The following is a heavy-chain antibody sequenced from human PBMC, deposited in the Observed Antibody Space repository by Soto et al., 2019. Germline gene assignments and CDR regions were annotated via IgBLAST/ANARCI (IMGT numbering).Heavy chain of an antibody. CDR1: GFTFSSYA. Sequence: PGGSLRLSCAASGFTFSSYAMSWVRQAPGKGLEWVSAISGSGDSTYYADSVKGRFTISRDNSKNMLYLQMNSLRAEDTAVYYCAKEKWLGELSSPDYWGQGTLVTVSS. D-gene: IGHD3-10*01. CDR2: ISGSGDST. CDR3: AKEKWLGELSSPDY. V-gene: IGHV3-23*01. J-gene: IGHJ4*02.